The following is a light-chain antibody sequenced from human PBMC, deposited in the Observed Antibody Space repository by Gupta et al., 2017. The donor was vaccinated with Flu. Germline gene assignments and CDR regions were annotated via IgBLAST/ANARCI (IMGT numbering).Light chain of an antibody. J-gene: IGKJ2*03. CDR1: QTVSIN. CDR3: QQYNNWPLYS. CDR2: AAS. Sequence: EVVMTQSPATLSVSPGERATLSCRASQTVSINLAWYQHKPGQAPRLLIYAASTRATGIPARFSGSGSGTEFTLTISSLQSEDFAIYYCQQYNNWPLYSFGQGTKLQIK. V-gene: IGKV3-15*01.